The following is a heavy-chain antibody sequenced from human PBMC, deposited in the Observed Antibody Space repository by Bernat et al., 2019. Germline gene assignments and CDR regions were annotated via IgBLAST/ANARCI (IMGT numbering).Heavy chain of an antibody. CDR1: GGTFSSYA. D-gene: IGHD3-10*01. CDR3: ARGSSDDAFDI. V-gene: IGHV1-2*04. J-gene: IGHJ3*02. Sequence: QVQLVQSGAEVKKPGSSVKVSCKASGGTFSSYAISWVRQAPGQGLEWMGWINPNSGGTNYAQKFQGWVTMTRDTSISTAYMELSRLRSDDTAVYYCARGSSDDAFDIWGQGTMVTVSS. CDR2: INPNSGGT.